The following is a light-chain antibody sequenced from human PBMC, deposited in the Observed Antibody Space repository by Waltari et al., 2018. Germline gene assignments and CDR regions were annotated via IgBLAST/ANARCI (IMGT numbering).Light chain of an antibody. V-gene: IGLV1-44*01. Sequence: QSLLTQPPSVSGTPGQRVIISCSGSLSNIGSNAVSWYQKFPGTAPKVLIHSNDRRPAGVPDRFSSAKSCTSASLAISGLQSADEADYYCSAWDDSLNGHVVFGGGTKLTVL. J-gene: IGLJ2*01. CDR1: LSNIGSNA. CDR2: SND. CDR3: SAWDDSLNGHVV.